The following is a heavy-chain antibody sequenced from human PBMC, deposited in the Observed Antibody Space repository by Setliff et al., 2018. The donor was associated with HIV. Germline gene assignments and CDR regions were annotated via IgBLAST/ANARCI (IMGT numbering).Heavy chain of an antibody. Sequence: PGGSLRLSCAASGFTFSSYSMNWVRQAPGKGLEWVSYISSSSSTIYYADSVKGRFTISRDNAKNSLYLQMNSLRAEDTAVYYCAKEGITMVRVVSPYHYAVDVWGQGTTVTVSS. CDR3: AKEGITMVRVVSPYHYAVDV. CDR2: ISSSSSTI. D-gene: IGHD3-10*01. V-gene: IGHV3-48*01. J-gene: IGHJ6*02. CDR1: GFTFSSYS.